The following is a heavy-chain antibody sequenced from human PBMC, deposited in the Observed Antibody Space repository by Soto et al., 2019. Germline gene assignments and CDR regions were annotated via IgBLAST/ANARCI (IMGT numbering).Heavy chain of an antibody. Sequence: QIQLLQSGAEVKKPGASVKVTCKASGYTSRNFGISWVRPAPGQGLEWMGWISAHNANANYAQKFQGRLTMTADTSTSTAYMELRSMRSDDTAVYYCAREKSYFDYWGQGTLVTVAS. CDR3: AREKSYFDY. CDR2: ISAHNANA. V-gene: IGHV1-18*01. J-gene: IGHJ4*02. CDR1: GYTSRNFG.